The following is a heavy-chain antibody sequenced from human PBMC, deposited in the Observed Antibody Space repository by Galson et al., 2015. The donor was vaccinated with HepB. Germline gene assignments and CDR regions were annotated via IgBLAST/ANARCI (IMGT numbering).Heavy chain of an antibody. CDR2: IYSGGST. D-gene: IGHD3-10*01. CDR1: GFTVSSNY. CDR3: ARDRRFGEYDY. V-gene: IGHV3-53*01. Sequence: SLRLSCAASGFTVSSNYMSWVRQAPGKGLEWVSVIYSGGSTYYADSVKGRFTISRDNSKNTLYLQMNSLRAEDTAVYYCARDRRFGEYDYWGQGTLVTVSS. J-gene: IGHJ4*02.